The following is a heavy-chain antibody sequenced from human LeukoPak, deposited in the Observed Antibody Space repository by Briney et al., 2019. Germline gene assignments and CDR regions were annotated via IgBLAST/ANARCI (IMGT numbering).Heavy chain of an antibody. Sequence: PSETLSLTCTVSGGSISSYYWNWVRQPAGKGLEWIGRIHTSGSTNYKPSLKSRVTISVDTSKNQFSLKLSSVTAADTAVYYCAREKTGTYNWFDPWGQGTLVTVSS. J-gene: IGHJ5*02. CDR1: GGSISSYY. CDR3: AREKTGTYNWFDP. D-gene: IGHD1-1*01. CDR2: IHTSGST. V-gene: IGHV4-4*07.